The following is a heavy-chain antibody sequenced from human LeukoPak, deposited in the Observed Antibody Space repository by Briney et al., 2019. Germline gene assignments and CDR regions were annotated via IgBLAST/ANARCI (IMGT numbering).Heavy chain of an antibody. V-gene: IGHV4-61*09. CDR2: IYTSRSN. CDR3: ARDRGGYCSSTSCYAGYWFDP. J-gene: IGHJ5*02. Sequence: SQTLSLTCTVSGDSISSGNYYWTWIRQPAGKGLEWIGHIYTSRSNNYNPSLKSRVTISVDTSKNQFSLKLSSVTAADTAVYYCARDRGGYCSSTSCYAGYWFDPWGQGTLVTVSS. D-gene: IGHD2-2*01. CDR1: GDSISSGNYY.